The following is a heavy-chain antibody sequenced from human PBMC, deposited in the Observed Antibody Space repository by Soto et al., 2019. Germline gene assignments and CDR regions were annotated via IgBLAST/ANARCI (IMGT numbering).Heavy chain of an antibody. Sequence: SETLSLTCTVSGVSINNYYWTWIRQPPGKRLEWIGAINYTGSTTYNPSLKGRVTLSVDTSTNQVSLRLASVTAADTAIYYCARDREAGYNFYYGMDVWGQGTTVTVSS. V-gene: IGHV4-59*12. CDR1: GVSINNYY. J-gene: IGHJ6*02. CDR3: ARDREAGYNFYYGMDV. D-gene: IGHD6-19*01. CDR2: INYTGST.